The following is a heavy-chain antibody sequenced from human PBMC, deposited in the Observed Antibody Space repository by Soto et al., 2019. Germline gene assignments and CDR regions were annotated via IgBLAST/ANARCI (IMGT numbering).Heavy chain of an antibody. CDR2: IYHSGST. Sequence: PSETLSLTCAVSGGSISSSNWWSWVRQPPGKGLEWIGEIYHSGSTNYNPSLKSRVTISVDKSKNQFSLKLSSVTAADTAVYYCARQPAVDTAMVNYWGQGTLVTVS. D-gene: IGHD5-18*01. CDR1: GGSISSSNW. V-gene: IGHV4-4*02. J-gene: IGHJ4*02. CDR3: ARQPAVDTAMVNY.